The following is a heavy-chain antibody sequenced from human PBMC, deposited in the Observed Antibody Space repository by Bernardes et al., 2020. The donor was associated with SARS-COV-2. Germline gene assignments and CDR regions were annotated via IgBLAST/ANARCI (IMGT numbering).Heavy chain of an antibody. V-gene: IGHV4-39*01. CDR3: ARHHVSSITIFGVVKNYYGMDV. D-gene: IGHD3-3*01. CDR2: IYYSGST. Sequence: SETLSLTCTVSGGSISSSSYYWGWLRQPPGKGLEWIGSIYYSGSTYYNPSLKSRVTISVDTSKNQFSLKLSSVTAADTAVYYCARHHVSSITIFGVVKNYYGMDVWGQGTTVTVSS. J-gene: IGHJ6*02. CDR1: GGSISSSSYY.